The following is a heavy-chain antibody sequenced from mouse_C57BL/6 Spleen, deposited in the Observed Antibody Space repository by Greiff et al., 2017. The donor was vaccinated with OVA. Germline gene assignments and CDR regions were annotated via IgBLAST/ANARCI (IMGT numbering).Heavy chain of an antibody. CDR3: ATHYYGSSYYFDY. V-gene: IGHV1-9*01. Sequence: QVQLQQSGAELMKPGASVKLSCKATGYTFTGYWIEWVKQRPGHGLEWIGEILPGSGSTTYNEKFKGKATFTADTSSNTAYMQLSSLTTEDSAIYYCATHYYGSSYYFDYWGQGTTLTVSS. J-gene: IGHJ2*01. CDR1: GYTFTGYW. CDR2: ILPGSGST. D-gene: IGHD1-1*01.